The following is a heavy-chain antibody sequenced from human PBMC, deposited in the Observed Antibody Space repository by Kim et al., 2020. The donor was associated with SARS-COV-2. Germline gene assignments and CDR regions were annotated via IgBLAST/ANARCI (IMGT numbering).Heavy chain of an antibody. V-gene: IGHV3-23*01. J-gene: IGHJ3*02. D-gene: IGHD3-9*01. CDR3: AKDRSDILTGYYRSYAFDI. CDR2: ISGSGGST. CDR1: GFTFSSYA. Sequence: GGSLRLSCAASGFTFSSYAMSWVRQAPGKGLEWVSAISGSGGSTYYADSVKGRFTISRDNSKNTLYLQMNSLRAEDTAVYYCAKDRSDILTGYYRSYAFDIWGQGTMVTVSS.